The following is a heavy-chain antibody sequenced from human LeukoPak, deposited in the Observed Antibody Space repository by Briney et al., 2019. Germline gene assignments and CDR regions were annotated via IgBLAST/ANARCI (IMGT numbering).Heavy chain of an antibody. D-gene: IGHD2-2*01. CDR2: IYYTGST. J-gene: IGHJ6*03. Sequence: SETLSLTCTVSGGSINSGGYFWTWIRQHPVKGLEWIGYIYYTGSTYYGPSLTSRVSLSIDTSNNQFSLKLSSVTAADTAMYYCARKVDQYYYYMDVWGKGTAVTVSS. CDR1: GGSINSGGYF. V-gene: IGHV4-31*03. CDR3: ARKVDQYYYYMDV.